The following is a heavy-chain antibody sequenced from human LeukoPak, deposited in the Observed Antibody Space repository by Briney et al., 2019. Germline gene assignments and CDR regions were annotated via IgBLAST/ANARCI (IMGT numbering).Heavy chain of an antibody. D-gene: IGHD2-21*01. CDR1: GYSISSGYY. CDR2: IYHSGST. CDR3: AREGQAYSAFDI. V-gene: IGHV4-38-2*02. Sequence: SETLSLTCTVSGYSISSGYYWGWIRQPPGKGLEWIGSIYHSGSTYYNPPLKSRVTISVDTSKNQFSLKLRSVTAADTAVYYCAREGQAYSAFDIWGQGTMVTVSS. J-gene: IGHJ3*02.